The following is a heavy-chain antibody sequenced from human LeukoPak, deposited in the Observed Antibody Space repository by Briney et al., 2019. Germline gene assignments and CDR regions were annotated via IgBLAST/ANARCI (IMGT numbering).Heavy chain of an antibody. J-gene: IGHJ6*02. V-gene: IGHV4-34*01. D-gene: IGHD3-10*01. CDR2: INHSGST. CDR3: ARLKRGLLWFGESYYYGMDV. CDR1: GGSFSGYY. Sequence: SETLSLTCAVYGGSFSGYYWSWIRQPPGKGLEWIGEINHSGSTNYNPALKSRVTISVDTSKNQFSLKLRSVTAADTAVYFCARLKRGLLWFGESYYYGMDVWGQGTTVTVSS.